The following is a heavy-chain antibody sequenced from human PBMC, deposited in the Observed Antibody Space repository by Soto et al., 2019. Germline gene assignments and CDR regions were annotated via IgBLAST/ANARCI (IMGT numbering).Heavy chain of an antibody. CDR2: IDPSDSYT. V-gene: IGHV5-10-1*04. D-gene: IGHD2-2*02. Sequence: ESLHISVQCSGYSCTSYCISGLRQMPGKGLEWMGRIDPSDSYTNYSPSFQGQVTISADKSISTAYLQWSSLKASDTAMYYCARQGYCNSTACYTLDYWGQGTLVNVSS. J-gene: IGHJ4*02. CDR3: ARQGYCNSTACYTLDY. CDR1: GYSCTSYC.